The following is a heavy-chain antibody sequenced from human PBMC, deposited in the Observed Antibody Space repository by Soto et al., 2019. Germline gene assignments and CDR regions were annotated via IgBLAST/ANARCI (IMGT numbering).Heavy chain of an antibody. CDR3: ARGRARYCSSTSCYGIRY. J-gene: IGHJ4*02. V-gene: IGHV1-8*01. Sequence: GASVKVSCKASGYTFTSYDINWVRQATGQGLEWMGWINPSNGNTEYSQKFQGRVTMTRDTSASTAYMELSSLRSEDTAVYYCARGRARYCSSTSCYGIRYWGQGTLVTVSS. CDR1: GYTFTSYD. D-gene: IGHD2-2*01. CDR2: INPSNGNT.